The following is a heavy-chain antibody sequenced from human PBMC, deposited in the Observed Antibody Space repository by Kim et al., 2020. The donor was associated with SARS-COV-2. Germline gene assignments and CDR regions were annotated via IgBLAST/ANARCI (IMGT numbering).Heavy chain of an antibody. J-gene: IGHJ4*02. V-gene: IGHV1-3*01. Sequence: ASVKVSCKASGYTFTTYAIHWMRQAPGQSLEWIGWINVGNDNRKYSQKFQDRVTITRNTSASTAYMELSSLRYEDTAVYYCARESYSSRDYWGQGTLVTVSS. CDR3: ARESYSSRDY. CDR1: GYTFTTYA. CDR2: INVGNDNR. D-gene: IGHD6-13*01.